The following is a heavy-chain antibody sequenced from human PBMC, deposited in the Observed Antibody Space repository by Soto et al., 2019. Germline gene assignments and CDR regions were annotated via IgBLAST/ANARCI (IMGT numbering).Heavy chain of an antibody. CDR2: LSWNSLTF. J-gene: IGHJ6*03. V-gene: IGHV3-9*01. D-gene: IGHD3-22*01. CDR3: VGDGPGCDYFYDMDV. CDR1: GFPFDGFA. Sequence: EVQVVESGGGLVQPGGSLRLTCVGSGFPFDGFAMHWVRQVPGKGLEWVSALSWNSLTFGYAGSVKGRFTISRDNAKNSLYLEMSSLRSEDTAAYYCVGDGPGCDYFYDMDVGGNGTTVPVPS.